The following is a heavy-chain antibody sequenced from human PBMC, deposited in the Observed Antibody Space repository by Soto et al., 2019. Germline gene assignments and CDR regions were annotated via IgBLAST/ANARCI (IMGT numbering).Heavy chain of an antibody. CDR3: ARPLSSGWYRSDYYGMDV. V-gene: IGHV1-3*01. CDR1: GYTFTTYS. J-gene: IGHJ6*02. Sequence: ASVKVSCKASGYTFTTYSIHWVHQAPGQRLEWMGWINAGNGNTKYSQKFQGRVTITRDTSASTAYMELNSLRSEDTAVYYCARPLSSGWYRSDYYGMDVWGQGTTVTVSS. D-gene: IGHD6-19*01. CDR2: INAGNGNT.